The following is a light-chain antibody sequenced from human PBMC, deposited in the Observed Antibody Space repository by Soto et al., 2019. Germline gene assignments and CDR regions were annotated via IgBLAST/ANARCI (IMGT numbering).Light chain of an antibody. CDR3: QQNGNYWT. J-gene: IGKJ1*01. V-gene: IGKV1-5*01. CDR1: QSVSGW. CDR2: DAS. Sequence: DIQMTQSPSTLSASVGDTVTVTCRASQSVSGWLAWYQQKAGEAPKLLIYDASDLPRGIPARFSGSGSGTEFSPTISNQQHDVCATYCCQQNGNYWTFGQGTKVDIK.